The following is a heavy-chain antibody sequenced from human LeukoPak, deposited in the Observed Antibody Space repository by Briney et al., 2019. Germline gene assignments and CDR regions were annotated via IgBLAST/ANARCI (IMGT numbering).Heavy chain of an antibody. CDR2: IKQDGSEK. V-gene: IGHV3-7*01. J-gene: IGHJ4*02. CDR3: ARVGYSYGYAGTFDY. CDR1: GFTFSSYW. D-gene: IGHD5-18*01. Sequence: GGSLRLYCAASGFTFSSYWMSWVRQAPGKGLEWVANIKQDGSEKYYVDSVKGRFTISRDNAKNSLYLQMNSLRAGDTAVYYCARVGYSYGYAGTFDYWGQGTLVTVSS.